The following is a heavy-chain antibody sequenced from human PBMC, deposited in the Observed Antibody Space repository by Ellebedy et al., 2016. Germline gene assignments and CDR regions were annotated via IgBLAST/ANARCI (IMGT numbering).Heavy chain of an antibody. D-gene: IGHD5-18*01. V-gene: IGHV3-33*01. J-gene: IGHJ4*02. CDR3: ARGLDSYASRDY. CDR2: IWYDGSNK. CDR1: GFTFSSYG. Sequence: GGSLRLSXAASGFTFSSYGMHWVRQAPGKGLEWVAVIWYDGSNKYYADSVKGRFTISRDNSKNTLYLQMNSLRAEDTAVYYCARGLDSYASRDYWGQGTLVTVSS.